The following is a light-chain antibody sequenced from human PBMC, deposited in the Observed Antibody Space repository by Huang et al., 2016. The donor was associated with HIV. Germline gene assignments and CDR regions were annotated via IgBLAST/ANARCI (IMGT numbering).Light chain of an antibody. V-gene: IGKV1-39*01. J-gene: IGKJ4*01. CDR1: QSINSY. Sequence: DIQMTQSPSSLSASVGDRVTITCRASQSINSYLNWYQQKPGKAPKVLIYAASSLQSGGPSRFSGSGSWTDFTLTINSLQPEDFAIYYCQQSYNTPLTFGGGTRLEIK. CDR3: QQSYNTPLT. CDR2: AAS.